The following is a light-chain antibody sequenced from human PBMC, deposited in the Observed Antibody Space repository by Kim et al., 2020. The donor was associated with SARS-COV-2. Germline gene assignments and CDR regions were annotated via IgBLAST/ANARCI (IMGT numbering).Light chain of an antibody. CDR3: ATWDDSLDGPV. CDR1: SSNIGTNP. CDR2: SNN. Sequence: QSVLTHSPSASGTPGQRVTISCSGSSSNIGTNPVNWYQQLPGTAPKVLIYSNNQRPSGVPDRFSGSKSGTSASLAISGLQSEDEADYYCATWDDSLDGPVFGRGTKLTVL. J-gene: IGLJ3*02. V-gene: IGLV1-44*01.